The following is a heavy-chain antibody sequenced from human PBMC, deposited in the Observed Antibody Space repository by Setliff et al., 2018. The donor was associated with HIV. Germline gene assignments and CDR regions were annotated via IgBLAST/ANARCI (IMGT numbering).Heavy chain of an antibody. CDR1: GLSFFNFA. V-gene: IGHV3-21*01. Sequence: LRLSCAASGLSFFNFALNWVRQAPGKGLEWVSSISSSGSYIYYADSVKGRFTISRDDATKSLFLQMDSLRAEDTAVYYCARSRSTRDAFDIWGQGTMVTVSS. CDR3: ARSRSTRDAFDI. D-gene: IGHD2-2*01. CDR2: ISSSGSYI. J-gene: IGHJ3*02.